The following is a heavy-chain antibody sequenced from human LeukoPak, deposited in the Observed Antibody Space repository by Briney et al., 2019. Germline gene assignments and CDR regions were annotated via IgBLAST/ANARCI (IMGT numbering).Heavy chain of an antibody. CDR3: ARSLGYCSGGSCYPFDC. D-gene: IGHD2-15*01. CDR2: IKQDGSEI. CDR1: GFSFSSFW. J-gene: IGHJ4*02. Sequence: GGSLRLSCAASGFSFSSFWMTCVRQAPGRGLEWVANIKQDGSEIYYVDSLKGRFIISRDNAKSSLYLQMNSLRAEDTAVYYCARSLGYCSGGSCYPFDCWGQGTLVTVSS. V-gene: IGHV3-7*04.